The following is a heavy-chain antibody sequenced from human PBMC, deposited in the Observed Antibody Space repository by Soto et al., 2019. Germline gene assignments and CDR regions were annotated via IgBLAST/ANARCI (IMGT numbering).Heavy chain of an antibody. CDR2: ISSNGGST. J-gene: IGHJ6*02. CDR3: ARGTYYYDSSGYYTSYYYYYGMDV. Sequence: EVQLVESGGGLVQPGGSLRLSCAASGFTFSSYAMHWVRQAPGKGLEYVSAISSNGGSTYYANSVKGRFTISRDNSKNTLYLKMGSLRAEDMAVYYCARGTYYYDSSGYYTSYYYYYGMDVWGQGTTVTVSS. V-gene: IGHV3-64*01. D-gene: IGHD3-22*01. CDR1: GFTFSSYA.